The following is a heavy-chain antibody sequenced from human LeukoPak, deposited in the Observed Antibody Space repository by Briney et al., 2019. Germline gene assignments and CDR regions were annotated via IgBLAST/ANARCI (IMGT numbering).Heavy chain of an antibody. CDR3: ARSSTWIYFYYFDY. CDR1: GYTFTTYG. CDR2: ISTYDGDT. Sequence: GASVKVSCKASGYTFTTYGISWVRQAPGQGLEWMGWISTYDGDTKYAQRLQGRVTMTTDTSTSTAYMELRSLRSDDTAVYYRARSSTWIYFYYFDYWGQGTLVTVSS. V-gene: IGHV1-18*01. J-gene: IGHJ4*02. D-gene: IGHD5-12*01.